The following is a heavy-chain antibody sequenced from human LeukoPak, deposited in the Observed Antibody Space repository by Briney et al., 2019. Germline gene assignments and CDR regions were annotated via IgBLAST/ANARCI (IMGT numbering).Heavy chain of an antibody. D-gene: IGHD4-17*01. CDR1: RFTFSNYW. V-gene: IGHV3-7*04. Sequence: PGGSLRLSCAASRFTFSNYWMSWVRQAPGKGLEWVANINQDGSEKYYVDSVRGRFSISRDNAKNSLYLQMNSLRGDDTAVYYCASDQYGDYDFDYWGQGTLVTVSS. CDR2: INQDGSEK. CDR3: ASDQYGDYDFDY. J-gene: IGHJ4*02.